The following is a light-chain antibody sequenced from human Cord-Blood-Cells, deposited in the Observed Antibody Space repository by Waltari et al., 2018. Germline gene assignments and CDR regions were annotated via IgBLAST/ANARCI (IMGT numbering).Light chain of an antibody. CDR2: DVS. Sequence: QSALTQPASVSGSPGQSITISCTGTSSDVGGYNYVSWYQQHPGKAPQLIIYDVSNRPSGVSNRVSGSKSGNTASLTISGLQAEDEADYYCSSYTSSSTLVFGTGTKVTVL. V-gene: IGLV2-14*01. CDR1: SSDVGGYNY. CDR3: SSYTSSSTLV. J-gene: IGLJ1*01.